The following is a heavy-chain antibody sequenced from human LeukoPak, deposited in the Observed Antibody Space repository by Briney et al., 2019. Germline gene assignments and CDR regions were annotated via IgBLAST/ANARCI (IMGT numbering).Heavy chain of an antibody. J-gene: IGHJ4*02. D-gene: IGHD2/OR15-2a*01. V-gene: IGHV4-59*01. Sequence: PSETLSLTCTVSGGSISSYYWSRIRQPPGKGLEWIGYIYYSGSTNYNPSLKSRVTISVDTSKNQFSLKLSSVTAADTAVYYCARAKYSFFDYWGQGTLVTVSS. CDR2: IYYSGST. CDR3: ARAKYSFFDY. CDR1: GGSISSYY.